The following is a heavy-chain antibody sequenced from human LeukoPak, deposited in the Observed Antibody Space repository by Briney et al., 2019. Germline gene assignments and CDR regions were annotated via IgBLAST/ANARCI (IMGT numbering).Heavy chain of an antibody. J-gene: IGHJ4*02. Sequence: GGSLRLSCAASGFTFSSYEMNWVRQAPGKGPEWVSYISSSNTIYYADSVKGRFTISRDNAKNSLYLQMNSLRAEDTAIYYCARGVVVDYWGQGTLVTVSS. D-gene: IGHD2-15*01. CDR1: GFTFSSYE. V-gene: IGHV3-48*03. CDR2: ISSSNTI. CDR3: ARGVVVDY.